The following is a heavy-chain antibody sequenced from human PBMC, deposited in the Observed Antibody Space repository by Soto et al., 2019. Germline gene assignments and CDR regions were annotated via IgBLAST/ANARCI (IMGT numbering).Heavy chain of an antibody. Sequence: VQLVESGGGLVQPGGSLRLSCAASGFTFSSSWMHWVRQAPGKGLVWVSRINSGASTTNYADSVKGRFTISRDNARNTLYLQMDSLTADDTAVYYCARGPTGRFGYDYWGHGTLVTVSS. CDR3: ARGPTGRFGYDY. V-gene: IGHV3-74*01. CDR2: INSGASTT. CDR1: GFTFSSSW. D-gene: IGHD3-10*01. J-gene: IGHJ4*01.